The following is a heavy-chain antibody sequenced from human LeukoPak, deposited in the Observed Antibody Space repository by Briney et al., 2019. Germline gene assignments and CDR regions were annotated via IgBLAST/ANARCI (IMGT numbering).Heavy chain of an antibody. Sequence: GRSLRLSCAASGFTFSSYAMHWVRQAPGKGLEGVAVISYDGSNKYYADSVKGRFTISRDNSKNTLYLQMNSLRAEDTAVYYCARDQVGRARGFDYWGQGALVTVSS. D-gene: IGHD2-2*01. J-gene: IGHJ4*02. CDR3: ARDQVGRARGFDY. V-gene: IGHV3-30*01. CDR1: GFTFSSYA. CDR2: ISYDGSNK.